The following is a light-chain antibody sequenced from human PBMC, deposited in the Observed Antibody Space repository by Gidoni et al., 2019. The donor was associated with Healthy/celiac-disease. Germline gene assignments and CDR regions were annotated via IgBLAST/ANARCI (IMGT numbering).Light chain of an antibody. CDR2: EVS. Sequence: QSALTQTASVSGSPGQSITISCTGTSSDVGAYNYVSWYQHHPGKAPKLMIYEVSNRPSGVSNRCSGSKSGNTASLTISGLQAEDEADYYCSSYTSSSTRVFGGGTKLTVL. J-gene: IGLJ3*02. CDR1: SSDVGAYNY. CDR3: SSYTSSSTRV. V-gene: IGLV2-14*01.